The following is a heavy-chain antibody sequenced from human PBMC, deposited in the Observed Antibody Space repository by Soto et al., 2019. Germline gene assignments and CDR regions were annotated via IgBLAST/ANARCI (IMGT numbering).Heavy chain of an antibody. D-gene: IGHD5-12*01. V-gene: IGHV1-69*01. CDR2: IIPKLGSA. J-gene: IGHJ4*02. Sequence: QVQLVQTGAEVKEPGSSVKVSCKASGGGNLRDYRTTWVRRAPGQGLEWMGGIIPKLGSANYAQNFQGRVTVTADESTNTVYMELRSLRSDDTAVSYCARGSDGYNFGAVYWGQGTPVTVSS. CDR3: ARGSDGYNFGAVY. CDR1: GGGNLRDYR.